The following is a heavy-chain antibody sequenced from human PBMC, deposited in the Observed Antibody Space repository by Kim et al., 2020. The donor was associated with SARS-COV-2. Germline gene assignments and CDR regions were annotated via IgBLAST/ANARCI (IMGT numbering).Heavy chain of an antibody. CDR1: GGTFSSYA. CDR2: IIPILGIA. J-gene: IGHJ3*02. Sequence: SVKVSCKASGGTFSSYAISWVRQAPGQGLEWMGRIIPILGIANYAQKFQGRVTITADKSTSTAYMELSSLRSEDTAVYYCAREGGPLTMIVVAYAFDIWGQGTMVTVSS. D-gene: IGHD3-22*01. CDR3: AREGGPLTMIVVAYAFDI. V-gene: IGHV1-69*04.